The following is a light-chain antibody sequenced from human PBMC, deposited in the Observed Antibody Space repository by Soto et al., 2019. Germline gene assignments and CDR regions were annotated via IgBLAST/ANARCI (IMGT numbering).Light chain of an antibody. CDR2: DDS. CDR1: NIGSKT. V-gene: IGLV3-21*02. CDR3: QVWASTAEFFV. J-gene: IGLJ1*01. Sequence: SYELTQPPSMSVAPGQTARITCGGNNIGSKTVHWYQQKAGQAPVLVVNDDSDRPSGIPERFSGSNSGDTATLTISRVDAGDEADYYCQVWASTAEFFVFGSGTKVTVL.